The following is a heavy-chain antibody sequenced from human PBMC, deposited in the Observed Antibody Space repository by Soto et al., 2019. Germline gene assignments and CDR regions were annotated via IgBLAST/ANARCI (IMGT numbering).Heavy chain of an antibody. J-gene: IGHJ5*02. D-gene: IGHD2-2*01. V-gene: IGHV5-10-1*01. CDR3: ARHGLIVVVPQFDP. Sequence: GESLKISCKGSGYSFTSYCISWVLQMPGKGLEWMGRIDPSNSYTNYSPSFQGHVTISADKSISTAYLQWSSLKASDTAMYYCARHGLIVVVPQFDPWGQGTLVTVSS. CDR1: GYSFTSYC. CDR2: IDPSNSYT.